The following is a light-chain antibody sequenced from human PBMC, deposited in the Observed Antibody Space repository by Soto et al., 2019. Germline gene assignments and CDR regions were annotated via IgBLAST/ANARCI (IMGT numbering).Light chain of an antibody. J-gene: IGLJ3*02. CDR3: CSYAGSSTWV. CDR2: EGS. V-gene: IGLV2-23*01. CDR1: SSDIGAYNF. Sequence: QSALTQPASVFGSPGQSITISCTGTSSDIGAYNFLSWYQQHPGKAPKLMISEGSERSSGVSNRFSGSKSGNTASLTISGLQAEDEADYYCCSYAGSSTWVFGGGTKLTVL.